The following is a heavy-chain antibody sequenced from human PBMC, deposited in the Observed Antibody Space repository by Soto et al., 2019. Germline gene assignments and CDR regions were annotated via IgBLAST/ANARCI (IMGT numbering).Heavy chain of an antibody. CDR3: ARDGGVYDYSPFDY. Sequence: QVQLVQSGAEVKKPGSSVKVSCKASGGTFSSYAISWVRQAPGQGLEWMGGIIPIFGTANYAQKFQGRVTITADESTSKASMELSSLRSEDTAVYYCARDGGVYDYSPFDYWGQGTLVTVSS. J-gene: IGHJ4*02. CDR2: IIPIFGTA. D-gene: IGHD4-4*01. V-gene: IGHV1-69*12. CDR1: GGTFSSYA.